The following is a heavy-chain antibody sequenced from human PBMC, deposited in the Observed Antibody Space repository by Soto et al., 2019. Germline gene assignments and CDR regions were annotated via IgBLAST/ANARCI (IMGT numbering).Heavy chain of an antibody. J-gene: IGHJ4*02. V-gene: IGHV1-18*04. D-gene: IGHD1-26*01. CDR2: ISTYSDST. Sequence: ASVKVSCKAFGYTFTSYGIAWVRQAPGQGLEWMGWISTYSDSTNYAQTLQGRVTMTTDTSTTTASMELRSLTPDGTAVYYCVRGYSGSYNFDYWGQGTLVTVSS. CDR1: GYTFTSYG. CDR3: VRGYSGSYNFDY.